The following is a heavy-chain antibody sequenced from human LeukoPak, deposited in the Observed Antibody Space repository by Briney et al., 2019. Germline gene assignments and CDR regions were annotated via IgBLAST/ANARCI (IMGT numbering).Heavy chain of an antibody. D-gene: IGHD3-22*01. Sequence: GGSLRLSCAASGFTFSSYWMSWVRQAPGKGLEWVANIKQDGSEKYYVDSVKGRFTISRDNAKNSLYLQMNSLRAEDTAVYYCARRMRAVGHNYDSSGYYITGLPSALDIWGQGTMVTVSS. CDR2: IKQDGSEK. J-gene: IGHJ3*02. CDR3: ARRMRAVGHNYDSSGYYITGLPSALDI. CDR1: GFTFSSYW. V-gene: IGHV3-7*01.